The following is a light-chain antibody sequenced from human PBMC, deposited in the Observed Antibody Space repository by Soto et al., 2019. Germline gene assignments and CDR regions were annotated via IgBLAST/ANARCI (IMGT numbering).Light chain of an antibody. Sequence: EIVMTQSPATLSVSPGETATLSCRASQSVGSAVAWYQHKPGQAPRLVIVASSIRATGVPGRFSGGGSGTEFTLTIRSLQSEDFAIYYCQQYKNWPPLTFGGGTTVEIK. V-gene: IGKV3-15*01. J-gene: IGKJ4*01. CDR2: ASS. CDR1: QSVGSA. CDR3: QQYKNWPPLT.